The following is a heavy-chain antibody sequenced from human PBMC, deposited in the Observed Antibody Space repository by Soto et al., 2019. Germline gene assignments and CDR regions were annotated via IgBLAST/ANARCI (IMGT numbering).Heavy chain of an antibody. Sequence: PSETLSLTCAVYGGSFSDYSWTWIRQPPGKGLEWIGEINHSGSTYYNPSLKRRFSISVDTSKNQFSLQLSSVTVADTAVYYCARHYSYAPFDPWGQGTLVTVSS. D-gene: IGHD5-18*01. CDR2: INHSGST. V-gene: IGHV4-34*01. J-gene: IGHJ5*02. CDR1: GGSFSDYS. CDR3: ARHYSYAPFDP.